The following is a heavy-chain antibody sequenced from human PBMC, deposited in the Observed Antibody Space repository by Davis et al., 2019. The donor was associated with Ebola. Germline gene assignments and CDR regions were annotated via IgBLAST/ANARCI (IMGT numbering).Heavy chain of an antibody. V-gene: IGHV3-30-3*01. D-gene: IGHD2/OR15-2a*01. CDR1: GFTFSSYA. CDR2: ISYDGSNK. Sequence: GESLKISCAASGFTFSSYAMHWVRQAPGKGLEWVAVISYDGSNKYYADSVKGRFTISRDNSKNTLYLQMNSLRAEDTAVYYCARDLWGIVPMDVWGKGTTVTVSS. J-gene: IGHJ6*04. CDR3: ARDLWGIVPMDV.